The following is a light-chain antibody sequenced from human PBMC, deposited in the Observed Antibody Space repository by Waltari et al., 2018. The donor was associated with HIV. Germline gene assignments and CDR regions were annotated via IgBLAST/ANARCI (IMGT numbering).Light chain of an antibody. CDR3: QSYDSTGV. CDR2: GNS. Sequence: QSVLTQPPSVSGAPGQRVTISCTGSSSNIGAGYDVHWYQQLPGPAPKLLIYGNSNRPSGVPDRFSGSKSGTSASLAITGLQAEDEADYYCQSYDSTGVFGGWTKLTVL. V-gene: IGLV1-40*01. J-gene: IGLJ3*02. CDR1: SSNIGAGYD.